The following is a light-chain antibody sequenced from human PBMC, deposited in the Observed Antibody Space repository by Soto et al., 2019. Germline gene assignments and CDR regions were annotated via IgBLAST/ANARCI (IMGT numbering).Light chain of an antibody. V-gene: IGKV3-15*01. J-gene: IGKJ2*03. Sequence: ETVMTQSPDTLSVSPGESATLSCRASQDVSTNLAWFHQKPGQTPRLVLYGASKRATGIPARFSGSGSGRRFTLTISSLQSEDFGVYYCQHYNNWPPYCYGQGTKVEIK. CDR2: GAS. CDR3: QHYNNWPPYC. CDR1: QDVSTN.